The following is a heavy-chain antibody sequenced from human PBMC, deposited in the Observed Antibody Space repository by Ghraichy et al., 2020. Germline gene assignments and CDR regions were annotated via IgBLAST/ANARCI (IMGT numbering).Heavy chain of an antibody. J-gene: IGHJ4*02. Sequence: GGSLRLSCAASGCTFSGYAMSWVRQPPGKGLEWVSAISGSGGSTYYPYSVKGRFTISRDNSKNTLFLQMNSLRAEDTAVYYCAKGIQLWLASFGDYWGQGTLVTVSS. D-gene: IGHD5-18*01. CDR1: GCTFSGYA. CDR3: AKGIQLWLASFGDY. CDR2: ISGSGGST. V-gene: IGHV3-23*01.